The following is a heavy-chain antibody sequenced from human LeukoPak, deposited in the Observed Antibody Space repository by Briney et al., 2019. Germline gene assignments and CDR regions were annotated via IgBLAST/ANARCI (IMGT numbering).Heavy chain of an antibody. D-gene: IGHD2-15*01. J-gene: IGHJ6*04. Sequence: KPSRTLSLTCTVSGGSISSGDYYWSWIRQPPGKGLEWIGYMNYRGRTYNNPSLKSRVNISVDTSKNQFSLKLSSVTAADTAVYYCARGWSVWGRGTTVTVSS. CDR2: MNYRGRT. CDR1: GGSISSGDYY. CDR3: ARGWSV. V-gene: IGHV4-30-4*01.